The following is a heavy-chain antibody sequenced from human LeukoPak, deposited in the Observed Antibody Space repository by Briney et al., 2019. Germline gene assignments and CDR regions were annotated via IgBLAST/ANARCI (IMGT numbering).Heavy chain of an antibody. CDR3: AAGYSSSWYKTYNWFDP. Sequence: GGSLRLSCAASGFTFSSYAMNWVRQAPGKGLEWVSGISGSGSNTYYADAVMGRFTISSDNSKNTLYLQMNSLRAEDTAVYYCAAGYSSSWYKTYNWFDPWGQGTLVTVSS. V-gene: IGHV3-23*01. CDR1: GFTFSSYA. CDR2: ISGSGSNT. D-gene: IGHD6-13*01. J-gene: IGHJ5*02.